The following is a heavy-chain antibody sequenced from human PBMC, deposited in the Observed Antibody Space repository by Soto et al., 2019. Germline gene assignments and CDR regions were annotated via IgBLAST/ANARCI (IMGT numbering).Heavy chain of an antibody. CDR3: ARGRYGDY. CDR1: GYIFTSYG. CDR2: ISAHNGKT. Sequence: QAHLVQSGPEVKKPGASVKVSCKGSGYIFTSYGIAWVRQAPGQGLEWMGLISAHNGKTEYAQKFQGRVTVTRDTSTSTAYLELRSLRSDDTALYYCARGRYGDYWGQGALVTVSS. V-gene: IGHV1-18*01. D-gene: IGHD4-17*01. J-gene: IGHJ4*02.